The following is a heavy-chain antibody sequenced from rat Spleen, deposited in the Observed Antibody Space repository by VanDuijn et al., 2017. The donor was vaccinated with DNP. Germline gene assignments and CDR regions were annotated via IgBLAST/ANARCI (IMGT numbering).Heavy chain of an antibody. CDR3: TKAGRYGGYAMDA. J-gene: IGHJ4*01. Sequence: EVQLVETGGGLVQPGRSLKLSCVASGFIFSSYWMYWFRQAPGKGLEWVATIKTAGGGTYYGDSVKGRFTISRDNAKSTLYLQMSKLGSEDTAIYYCTKAGRYGGYAMDAWGQGTSVTVSS. V-gene: IGHV5-58*01. CDR2: IKTAGGGT. D-gene: IGHD1-11*01. CDR1: GFIFSSYW.